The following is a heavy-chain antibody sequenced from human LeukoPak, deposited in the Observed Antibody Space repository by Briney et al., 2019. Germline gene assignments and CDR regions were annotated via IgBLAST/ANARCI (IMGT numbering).Heavy chain of an antibody. J-gene: IGHJ4*02. D-gene: IGHD5-18*01. Sequence: GGSLRLSCAASGFTFSSYTMHWVRQAPGKGLEWVAVISYEGSNKYYTDSVKGRFTISRDNSKNTLYLQMNSLRAEDTAVYYCAKIFAGYGHTFDYWGQGTLVTVSS. CDR1: GFTFSSYT. CDR2: ISYEGSNK. CDR3: AKIFAGYGHTFDY. V-gene: IGHV3-30*04.